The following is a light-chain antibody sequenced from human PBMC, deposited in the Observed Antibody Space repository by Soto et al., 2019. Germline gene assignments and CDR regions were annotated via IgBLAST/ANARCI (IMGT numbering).Light chain of an antibody. CDR3: AAWDDSLSGWV. CDR2: TND. V-gene: IGLV1-47*02. Sequence: QLVLTQPPSASGTPGRRVTISCSGSSSNIGSDYVYWYQHLPGTAPKLLIYTNDQRPSGVPDRFSGSKSGTSASLAISGLRSEDEADYYCAAWDDSLSGWVFGGGTKLTVL. J-gene: IGLJ3*02. CDR1: SSNIGSDY.